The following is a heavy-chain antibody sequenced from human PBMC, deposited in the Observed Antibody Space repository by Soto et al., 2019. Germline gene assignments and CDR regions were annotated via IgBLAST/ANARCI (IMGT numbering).Heavy chain of an antibody. CDR1: GGSISSGGYY. V-gene: IGHV4-31*03. CDR2: IYYSGST. CDR3: ARVPGDIVVVPAAIGIWFDP. D-gene: IGHD2-2*02. J-gene: IGHJ5*02. Sequence: SETRSLTCTVSGGSISSGGYYWSWIRQHPGKGLEWIGYIYYSGSTYYNPSLKSRVTISVDTSKNQFSLKLSSVTAADTAVYYCARVPGDIVVVPAAIGIWFDPWGQGTLVTVSS.